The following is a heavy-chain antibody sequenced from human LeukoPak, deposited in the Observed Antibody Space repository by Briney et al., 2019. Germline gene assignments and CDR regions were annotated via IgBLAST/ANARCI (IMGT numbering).Heavy chain of an antibody. Sequence: GGSLRLSCAASGFTFDDYAMHWVRQAPGKGLEWVSGISWNSGSIGYADSVKGRFTISRDNAKNSLYLQMNSLRAEDMALYYCAKDMGYDILTGIVFDIWGQGTMVTVSS. CDR2: ISWNSGSI. CDR3: AKDMGYDILTGIVFDI. D-gene: IGHD3-9*01. CDR1: GFTFDDYA. V-gene: IGHV3-9*03. J-gene: IGHJ3*02.